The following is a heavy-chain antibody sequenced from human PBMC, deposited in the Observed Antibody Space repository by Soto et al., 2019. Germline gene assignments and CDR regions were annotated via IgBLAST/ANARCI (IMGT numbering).Heavy chain of an antibody. CDR2: IYYSGST. D-gene: IGHD3-9*01. J-gene: IGHJ4*02. V-gene: IGHV4-59*01. CDR1: GGSISSYY. Sequence: SETLSLTCTVSGGSISSYYWSWIRQPPGKGLEWIGYIYYSGSTNYNPSLKSRVTISVDTSKNQFSLKLSSVTAADTAVYYCARVFTPNVLRYFDLPTYYFDYWGQGTLVTVSS. CDR3: ARVFTPNVLRYFDLPTYYFDY.